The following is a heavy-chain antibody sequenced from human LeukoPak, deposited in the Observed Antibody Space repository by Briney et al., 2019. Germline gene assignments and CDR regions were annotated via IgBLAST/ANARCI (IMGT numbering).Heavy chain of an antibody. J-gene: IGHJ4*02. CDR1: GFTFSSFS. CDR3: ARVIGSYGDSAY. V-gene: IGHV3-48*04. D-gene: IGHD3-16*01. CDR2: ISGTSSAI. Sequence: GRSLRLSCAASGFTFSSFSMNWVRQAPGKGLEWLSYISGTSSAIYYEDSLKGRFTISRDNAKNSLYLQMDSLRAEDTAVYYCARVIGSYGDSAYWGQGTLVTVSS.